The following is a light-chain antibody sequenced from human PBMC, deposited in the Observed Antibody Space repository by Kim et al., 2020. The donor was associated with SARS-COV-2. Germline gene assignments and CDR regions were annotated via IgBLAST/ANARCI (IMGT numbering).Light chain of an antibody. J-gene: IGKJ2*01. CDR3: QQRYNWPPMYT. Sequence: SPGERATLSCRASQSVSSYLAWYQQKPGQSPRLLIYDASNRATGIPARFSGSGSGTDFTLTISSLEPEDFAVYYCQQRYNWPPMYTFGQGTKLEI. CDR1: QSVSSY. CDR2: DAS. V-gene: IGKV3-11*01.